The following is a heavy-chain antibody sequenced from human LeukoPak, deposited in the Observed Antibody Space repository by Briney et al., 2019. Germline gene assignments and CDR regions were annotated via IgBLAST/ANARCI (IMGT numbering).Heavy chain of an antibody. Sequence: SETLSLTCTVSGGSISSYYWSWIRQPPGKGLEWIGYIYYSGSTNYNPSLKSRVTISVDTSKNQFSLKLSSVTAADTAVYYCARDEELGFDYWGQGTLVTVSS. CDR3: ARDEELGFDY. J-gene: IGHJ4*02. D-gene: IGHD3-10*01. CDR1: GGSISSYY. CDR2: IYYSGST. V-gene: IGHV4-59*12.